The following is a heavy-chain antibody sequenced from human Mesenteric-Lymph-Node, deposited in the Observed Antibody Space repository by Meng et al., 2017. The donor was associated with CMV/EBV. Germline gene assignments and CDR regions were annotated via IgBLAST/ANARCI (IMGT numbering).Heavy chain of an antibody. V-gene: IGHV3-20*04. CDR3: ARETHYYGSGSYFMGDAFDI. D-gene: IGHD3-10*01. CDR1: GFTFDDYG. J-gene: IGHJ3*02. Sequence: GGSLRLSCAASGFTFDDYGMSWVRQAPGKGLEWVSVIYSGGSSTYYADSVKGRFTISRDNAKKSLCLQMNGLRAEDTAVYYCARETHYYGSGSYFMGDAFDIWGQGTMVTVSS. CDR2: IYSGGSST.